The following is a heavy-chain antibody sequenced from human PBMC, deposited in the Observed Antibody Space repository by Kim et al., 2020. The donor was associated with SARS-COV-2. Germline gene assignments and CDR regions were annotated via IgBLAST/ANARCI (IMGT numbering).Heavy chain of an antibody. J-gene: IGHJ5*02. Sequence: PSLKSRVTIPVDTSKNQFSLTLLSVTAADTAVYYCARHTIVVTAIENWFDPWGQGTLVTVSS. CDR3: ARHTIVVTAIENWFDP. V-gene: IGHV4-31*02. D-gene: IGHD2-21*02.